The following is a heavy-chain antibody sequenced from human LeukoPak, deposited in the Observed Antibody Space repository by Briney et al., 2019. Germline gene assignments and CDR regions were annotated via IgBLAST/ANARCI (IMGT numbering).Heavy chain of an antibody. CDR1: GGSMSNSSYY. Sequence: SGTLSLTCTVSGGSMSNSSYYWGWIRQPPGKGLEWIGEINHSGSTNYNPSLKSRVTISVDTSKNQFSLKLSSVTAADTAVYYCARQPLVKLWPGKYGYYFDYWGQGTLVTVSS. J-gene: IGHJ4*02. CDR3: ARQPLVKLWPGKYGYYFDY. V-gene: IGHV4-39*01. CDR2: INHSGST. D-gene: IGHD5-18*01.